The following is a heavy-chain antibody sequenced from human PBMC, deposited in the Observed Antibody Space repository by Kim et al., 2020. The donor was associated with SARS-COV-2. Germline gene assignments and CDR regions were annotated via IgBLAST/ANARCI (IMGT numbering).Heavy chain of an antibody. CDR3: AKVTLRYERGAFDI. V-gene: IGHV3-33*06. CDR2: IWYDGSNK. J-gene: IGHJ3*02. Sequence: GGSLRLSCAASGFTFSSYGMHWVRQAPGKGLEWVAVIWYDGSNKYYADSVKGRFTISRDNSKNTLYLQMNSLRAGDTAVYYCAKVTLRYERGAFDIWGQGTMVTVSS. D-gene: IGHD3-9*01. CDR1: GFTFSSYG.